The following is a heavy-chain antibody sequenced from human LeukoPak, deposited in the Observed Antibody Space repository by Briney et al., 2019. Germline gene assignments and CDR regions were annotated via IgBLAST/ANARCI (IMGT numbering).Heavy chain of an antibody. CDR1: GGSVSDYY. CDR3: ATRKLGNDY. Sequence: SETLSLTCTVSGGSVSDYYWSWIRQSPGKGLEWIGYIYYTEASYNPSLKSRVTISADTSKNQFSLKLYSVTAADTAVYYCATRKLGNDYWGQGTLVTVSS. J-gene: IGHJ4*02. D-gene: IGHD7-27*01. V-gene: IGHV4-59*02. CDR2: IYYTEA.